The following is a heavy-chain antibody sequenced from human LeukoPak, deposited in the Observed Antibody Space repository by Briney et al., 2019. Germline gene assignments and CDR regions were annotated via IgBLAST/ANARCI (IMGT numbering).Heavy chain of an antibody. Sequence: PSETLSLTCGVREVSFSDNYWSWIRQSPGKGLEWIGEIYQSKHTTYNPSLKSRVTIWADSAVNQLSLRVTSVTAADTAIYYCARIRCSPGDDACYNYWGRGTLVTVSS. V-gene: IGHV4-34*01. D-gene: IGHD2-21*01. CDR1: EVSFSDNY. CDR2: IYQSKHT. CDR3: ARIRCSPGDDACYNY. J-gene: IGHJ4*02.